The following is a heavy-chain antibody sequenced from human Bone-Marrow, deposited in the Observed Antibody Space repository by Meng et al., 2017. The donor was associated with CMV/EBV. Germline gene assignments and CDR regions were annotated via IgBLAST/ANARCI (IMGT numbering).Heavy chain of an antibody. CDR2: ISYDGSNK. J-gene: IGHJ5*02. CDR3: ARDAIADCYSGCWFNP. Sequence: GGSLRLSCAASGFTFSSYAMHWVRQAPGKGLEWVAVISYDGSNKYYADSVKGRFTISRDNSKNTLYLQMNSLRAEDTAVYYCARDAIADCYSGCWFNPWGQGTLVTVSS. CDR1: GFTFSSYA. V-gene: IGHV3-30*04. D-gene: IGHD2-21*01.